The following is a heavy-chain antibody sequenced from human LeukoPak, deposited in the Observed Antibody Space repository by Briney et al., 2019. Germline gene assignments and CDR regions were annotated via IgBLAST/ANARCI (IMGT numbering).Heavy chain of an antibody. V-gene: IGHV3-9*01. CDR2: ISWNSGSI. J-gene: IGHJ3*02. CDR1: GFTFDDYA. D-gene: IGHD3-22*01. CDR3: AKDILGVRADSSGYFLVFGDAFDI. Sequence: PGRSLRLSCAASGFTFDDYAMHWVRQAPGKGLEWVSGISWNSGSIGYADSVKGRFTISRDNAKNSLYLQMNSLRAEDTALYYCAKDILGVRADSSGYFLVFGDAFDIWGQGTMVTVSS.